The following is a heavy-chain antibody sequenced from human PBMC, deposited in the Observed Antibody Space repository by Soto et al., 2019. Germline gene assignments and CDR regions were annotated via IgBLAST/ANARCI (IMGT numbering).Heavy chain of an antibody. CDR3: ARDFPHSSGWYFQH. V-gene: IGHV4-34*01. CDR1: GGSFSGYY. Sequence: ETLSLTCAVYGGSFSGYYWSWIRQPPGKGLEWIGEINHSGSTNYNPSLKSRVTISVDTSKNQFSLKLSSVTAADTAVYYCARDFPHSSGWYFQHWGQGTLVTVSS. CDR2: INHSGST. J-gene: IGHJ1*01. D-gene: IGHD6-19*01.